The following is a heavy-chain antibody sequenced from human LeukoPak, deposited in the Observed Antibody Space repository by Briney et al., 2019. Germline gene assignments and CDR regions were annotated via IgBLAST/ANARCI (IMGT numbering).Heavy chain of an antibody. CDR1: GFAFSSSW. V-gene: IGHV3-74*01. Sequence: GGSLRLSCAASGFAFSSSWMLWVRQGPGKGLVRVARINGDGTYTKYADSVKGRFTISRDNTKNTLYLQMNSLRVEDTAVYYCARDLSLSFDYWGRGTLVTVSS. CDR3: ARDLSLSFDY. J-gene: IGHJ4*02. CDR2: INGDGTYT.